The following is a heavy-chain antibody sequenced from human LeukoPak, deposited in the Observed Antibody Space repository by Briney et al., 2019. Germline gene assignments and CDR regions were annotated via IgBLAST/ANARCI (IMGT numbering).Heavy chain of an antibody. V-gene: IGHV3-33*01. D-gene: IGHD3-3*01. Sequence: GRSLRLSCAASGFTFSNYGVHWVRQAPGKGLEWVALIWFDGSKKNYVESAKGRFTISRDNSKNTLYLQMNSLRVEDTATYYCVRADYNFRRGYIGGLEDYYYYYMDVWGKGTTVTVSS. CDR3: VRADYNFRRGYIGGLEDYYYYYMDV. CDR2: IWFDGSKK. CDR1: GFTFSNYG. J-gene: IGHJ6*03.